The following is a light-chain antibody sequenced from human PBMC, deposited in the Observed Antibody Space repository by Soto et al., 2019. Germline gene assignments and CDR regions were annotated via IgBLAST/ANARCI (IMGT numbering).Light chain of an antibody. CDR2: DVG. CDR1: SSDVGGYNY. Sequence: QSALTQPRSVSGSPGQSVTISCTGTSSDVGGYNYVSWYQQHPGKAPKLMIYDVGKRPSGVPARFSGSKSGTSASLAISGLRSEDEADYYCAAWDDSLSGWVFGGGTKVTVL. J-gene: IGLJ3*02. CDR3: AAWDDSLSGWV. V-gene: IGLV2-11*01.